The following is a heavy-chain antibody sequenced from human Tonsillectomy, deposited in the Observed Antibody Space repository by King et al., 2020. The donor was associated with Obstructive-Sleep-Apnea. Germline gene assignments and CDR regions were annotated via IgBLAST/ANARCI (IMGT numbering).Heavy chain of an antibody. CDR3: ARRWTSSWPFDN. CDR2: IYYSGST. D-gene: IGHD6-13*01. Sequence: QLQESGPGLVKPSETLSLTCTVSGGSIRTNNNYWGWIRQPPGKGLEWLGSIYYSGSTYYNPSLKSRVTISADTSKNQFSLQLNSVTAADTALYYCARRWTSSWPFDNWGQGTLVTVSS. V-gene: IGHV4-39*01. CDR1: GGSIRTNNNY. J-gene: IGHJ4*02.